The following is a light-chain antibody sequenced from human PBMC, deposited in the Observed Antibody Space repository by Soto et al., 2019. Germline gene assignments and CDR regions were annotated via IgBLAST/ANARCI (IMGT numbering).Light chain of an antibody. CDR1: QSIASF. Sequence: EIQMTQPPSSLSASVGDRITITCRPSQSIASFLNWYQQKPGKAPRLLIYSATNLYSGVPSRFSGSDAVTDFTLTISSLQPEDFATYFCQQSYSIPHTFGQGTKVDIK. J-gene: IGKJ2*01. V-gene: IGKV1-39*01. CDR3: QQSYSIPHT. CDR2: SAT.